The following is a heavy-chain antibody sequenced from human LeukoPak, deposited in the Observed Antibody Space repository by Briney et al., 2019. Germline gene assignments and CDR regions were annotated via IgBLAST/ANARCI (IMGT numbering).Heavy chain of an antibody. D-gene: IGHD3-16*02. J-gene: IGHJ4*02. CDR2: ISGSGGST. V-gene: IGHV3-23*01. CDR3: AKDRDFEYDYVWGSYRSLFDY. CDR1: GFTVSSNY. Sequence: GGSLRLSCAASGFTVSSNYMSWVRQAPGKGLEWVSAISGSGGSTYYADSVKGRFTISRDNSKNTLYLQMNSLRAEDTAVYYCAKDRDFEYDYVWGSYRSLFDYWGQGTLVTVSS.